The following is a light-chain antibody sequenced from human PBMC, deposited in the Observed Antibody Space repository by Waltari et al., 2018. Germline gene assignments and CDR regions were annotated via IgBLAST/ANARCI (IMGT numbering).Light chain of an antibody. J-gene: IGKJ4*01. V-gene: IGKV3-11*01. CDR1: QSVSSS. Sequence: EIVLTQSPATLSLSSGDRATLPCRASQSVSSSLAWYQQRPGQAPRILIYDASNRATGIPARFSGSGSGTDFTLTISSLEPEDFAVYYCQQRSSWPLTFGGGTKVEVK. CDR3: QQRSSWPLT. CDR2: DAS.